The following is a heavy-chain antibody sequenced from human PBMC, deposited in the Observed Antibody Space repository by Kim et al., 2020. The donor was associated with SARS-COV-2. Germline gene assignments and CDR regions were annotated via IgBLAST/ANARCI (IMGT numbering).Heavy chain of an antibody. D-gene: IGHD5-12*01. V-gene: IGHV3-30-3*01. Sequence: GGSLRLSCAASGFTFSSYAMHWVRQAPGKGLEWVAVISYDGSNKYYADSVKGRFTISRDNSKNTLYLQMNSLRAEDTAVYYCAIWAHTYEGGAFDIWGQG. J-gene: IGHJ3*02. CDR1: GFTFSSYA. CDR2: ISYDGSNK. CDR3: AIWAHTYEGGAFDI.